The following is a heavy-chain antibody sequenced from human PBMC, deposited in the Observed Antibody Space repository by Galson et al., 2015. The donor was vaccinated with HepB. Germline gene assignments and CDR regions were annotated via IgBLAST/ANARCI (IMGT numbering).Heavy chain of an antibody. CDR3: ARDLSPNPYYYDSSALRYYGMDV. V-gene: IGHV1-69*04. D-gene: IGHD3-22*01. CDR1: GGTFSSYA. CDR2: IIPILGIA. Sequence: SVKVSCKASGGTFSSYAISWVRQAPGQGLEWMGRIIPILGIANYAQKFQGRVTITADKSTSTAYMELSSLRSEDTAVYYCARDLSPNPYYYDSSALRYYGMDVWGQGTTVTVSS. J-gene: IGHJ6*02.